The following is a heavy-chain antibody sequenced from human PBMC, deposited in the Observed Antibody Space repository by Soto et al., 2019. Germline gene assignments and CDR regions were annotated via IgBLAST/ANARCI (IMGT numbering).Heavy chain of an antibody. CDR1: GGSIRL. J-gene: IGHJ3*02. CDR3: ARHRYYYDSRDDAFDI. CDR2: SGST. V-gene: IGHV4-39*01. D-gene: IGHD3-22*01. Sequence: QLQLQESGPGLVKPSETLSLTCTVSGGSIRLLGLDPPAPREGAGVDWDSGSTYYNPSLKSRVTISVDTSKNQFSLKLSSVTAADTAVYYCARHRYYYDSRDDAFDIWGQGTMVTVSS.